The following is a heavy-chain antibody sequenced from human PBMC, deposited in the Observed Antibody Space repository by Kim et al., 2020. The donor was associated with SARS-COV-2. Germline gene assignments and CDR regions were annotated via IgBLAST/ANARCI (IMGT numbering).Heavy chain of an antibody. CDR3: ARLGGFGDY. CDR2: GST. V-gene: IGHV4-39*01. Sequence: GSTYYTPSLKSRVTISVDTSKNQFSLKLSSVTAADTAVYYCARLGGFGDYWGQGTLVTVSP. J-gene: IGHJ4*02. D-gene: IGHD3-16*01.